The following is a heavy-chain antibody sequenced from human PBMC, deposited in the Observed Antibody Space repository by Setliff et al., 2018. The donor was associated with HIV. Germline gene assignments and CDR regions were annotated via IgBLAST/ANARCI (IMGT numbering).Heavy chain of an antibody. V-gene: IGHV1-69*06. CDR1: GGSFRNYA. D-gene: IGHD6-19*01. CDR2: SIPLLGTP. CDR3: ARDRSGIAVAAPDAFDV. J-gene: IGHJ3*01. Sequence: GASVKVSCKASGGSFRNYAINWVRQAPGQGLEWMGGSIPLLGTPNYAHKFQGRVTITADKYSSTVYMELSSLRSEDSAVFYCARDRSGIAVAAPDAFDVWGQGTMVTVS.